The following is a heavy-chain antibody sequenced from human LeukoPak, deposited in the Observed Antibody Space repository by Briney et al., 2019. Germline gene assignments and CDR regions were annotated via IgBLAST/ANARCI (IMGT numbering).Heavy chain of an antibody. J-gene: IGHJ4*02. V-gene: IGHV5-51*01. CDR1: GYSFTSYW. CDR3: ARHEASGLPQGDC. Sequence: GGSLKISCQGSGYSFTSYWIGWVRQMPGKGLGWMGIIYPGDSDTRYSPTFQGKVTISADKSISTAYLQWSSLKASDTAMYYCARHEASGLPQGDCWGKLTLVTVS. D-gene: IGHD6-19*01. CDR2: IYPGDSDT.